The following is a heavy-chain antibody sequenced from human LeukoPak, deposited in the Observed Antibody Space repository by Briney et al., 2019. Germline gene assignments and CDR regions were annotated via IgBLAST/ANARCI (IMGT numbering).Heavy chain of an antibody. V-gene: IGHV4-4*07. CDR2: IYISGTT. J-gene: IGHJ4*02. D-gene: IGHD3-22*01. Sequence: SETLSLTCTVSGGSLSSYYWSWIRQPAGKGLEWIGRIYISGTTSYNPSLTSRVIMSIDTSKNQFSLKLSSVTAADTAVYYCARDDSSGYPAYWGQGTLVTVSS. CDR3: ARDDSSGYPAY. CDR1: GGSLSSYY.